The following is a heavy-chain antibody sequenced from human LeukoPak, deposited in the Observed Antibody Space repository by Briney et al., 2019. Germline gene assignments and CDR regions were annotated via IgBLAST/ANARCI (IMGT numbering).Heavy chain of an antibody. Sequence: GESLRISCKGSGXRFNSYWIGWVRQMPGKGLEWMGIIYPGDSDTRYSPSFQGQVTISVDKSISTAYLQWSSLKASDTAMYYCARESGPRSGFTWGQGTMVTVFS. J-gene: IGHJ3*01. CDR2: IYPGDSDT. CDR3: ARESGPRSGFT. V-gene: IGHV5-51*01. D-gene: IGHD3-3*01. CDR1: GXRFNSYW.